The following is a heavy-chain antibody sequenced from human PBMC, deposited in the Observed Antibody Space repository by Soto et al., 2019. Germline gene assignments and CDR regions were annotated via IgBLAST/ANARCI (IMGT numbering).Heavy chain of an antibody. V-gene: IGHV4-39*01. J-gene: IGHJ6*02. Sequence: PSETLSLTCTVSGGPISSSSYYWGWIRQPPGKGLEWIGSIYYSGSTYYNPSLKSRVTISVDTSKNQFSLKLSSVTAADTAVYYCARLSGYYGMDVWGQGTTVTVSS. D-gene: IGHD6-25*01. CDR1: GGPISSSSYY. CDR2: IYYSGST. CDR3: ARLSGYYGMDV.